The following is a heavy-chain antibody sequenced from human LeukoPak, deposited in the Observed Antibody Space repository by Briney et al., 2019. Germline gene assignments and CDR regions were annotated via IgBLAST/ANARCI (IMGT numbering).Heavy chain of an antibody. CDR2: IKQDGSEK. Sequence: GGSLRLSCAGTGFTFSNFWMTWVRQAPGKGLEWVANIKQDGSEKYYVDSLKGRFTISRDNSKNTLYLQMNSLRAEDTAVYYCAKGDSPREYSSSLDYWGQGTLVTVSS. J-gene: IGHJ4*02. V-gene: IGHV3-7*01. CDR1: GFTFSNFW. CDR3: AKGDSPREYSSSLDY. D-gene: IGHD6-6*01.